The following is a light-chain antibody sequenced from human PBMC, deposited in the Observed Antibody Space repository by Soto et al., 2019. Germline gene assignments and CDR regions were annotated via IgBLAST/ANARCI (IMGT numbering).Light chain of an antibody. V-gene: IGKV1-5*01. CDR2: DAS. CDR3: HQSDSYRT. CDR1: QSISSW. J-gene: IGKJ1*01. Sequence: DSQITRPASNLSASVGDRDIINCRASQSISSWLVWYQQKPGKVPNLLIYDASNLESGVPSRFSGRGSGTEFSLTFSSLQPDDFPTYDSHQSDSYRTFDEGTKVDIK.